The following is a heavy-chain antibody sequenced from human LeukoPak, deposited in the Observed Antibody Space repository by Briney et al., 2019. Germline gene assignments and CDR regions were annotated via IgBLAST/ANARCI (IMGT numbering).Heavy chain of an antibody. Sequence: PGGSLRLSCAAPGFTFSSYDMSWVRQAPGKGLEWVSSITLSGGNTFYADSVMGRFTVSRDNSKNTLYLQMNSLSAEDTAVYYCAKRGNPAVGHHYLDVWGKGTTVSVSS. J-gene: IGHJ6*03. CDR1: GFTFSSYD. D-gene: IGHD2-2*01. CDR3: AKRGNPAVGHHYLDV. V-gene: IGHV3-23*01. CDR2: ITLSGGNT.